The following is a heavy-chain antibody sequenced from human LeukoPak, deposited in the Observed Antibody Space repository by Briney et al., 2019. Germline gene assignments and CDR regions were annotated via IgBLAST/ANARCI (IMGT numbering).Heavy chain of an antibody. Sequence: SVTVSCTASGGTFSSYAISWVRQAPGQGLEWMGGIIPIFGTANYAQKFQGRVTITADESTSTAYMELSSLRSEDTAVYYCARQGSYDSSGYYPTHPILYWGQGTLVTVSS. CDR3: ARQGSYDSSGYYPTHPILY. V-gene: IGHV1-69*13. D-gene: IGHD3-22*01. CDR2: IIPIFGTA. J-gene: IGHJ4*02. CDR1: GGTFSSYA.